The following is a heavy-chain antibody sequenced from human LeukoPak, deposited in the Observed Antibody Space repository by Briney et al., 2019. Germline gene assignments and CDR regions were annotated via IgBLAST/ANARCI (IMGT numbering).Heavy chain of an antibody. CDR1: GGSISSYY. CDR3: ARGGPADYGDANYYYYYMDV. V-gene: IGHV4-59*01. Sequence: SETLSLTCTVSGGSISSYYWSWIRQPPGKGLEWIGYIYYSGSTNYNPSLKSRVTISVETSKNQFSLKLSSVTAADTAVYYCARGGPADYGDANYYYYYMDVWGKGTTVTVSS. CDR2: IYYSGST. D-gene: IGHD4-17*01. J-gene: IGHJ6*03.